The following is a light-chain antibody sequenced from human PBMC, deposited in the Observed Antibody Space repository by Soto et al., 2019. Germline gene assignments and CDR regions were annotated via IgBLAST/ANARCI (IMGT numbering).Light chain of an antibody. CDR1: QSISTW. CDR3: LQYNGNSGT. Sequence: DIQMTQSPSTLSASVGGTVIITCRASQSISTWLAWYQHKPGEDPRLLIFDASNLESGVPSRFSGSGSGTDFNLTISSLQPDDFATYYCLQYNGNSGTFGQGTKVDIK. J-gene: IGKJ1*01. V-gene: IGKV1-5*01. CDR2: DAS.